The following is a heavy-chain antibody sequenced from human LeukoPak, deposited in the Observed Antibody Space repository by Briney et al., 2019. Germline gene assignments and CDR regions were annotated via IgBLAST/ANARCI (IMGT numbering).Heavy chain of an antibody. D-gene: IGHD5-24*01. J-gene: IGHJ4*02. V-gene: IGHV4-59*01. CDR3: ARGDQMAEILDY. Sequence: SETLSLTCAVYGGSFSGYYWCWIWPPPGKGLEWIGYIYDSGSTNYNPSRKSRVTISVDTSKNQFSLKRSSVTAADTAVYYCARGDQMAEILDYWGQGTLVTVSS. CDR2: IYDSGST. CDR1: GGSFSGYY.